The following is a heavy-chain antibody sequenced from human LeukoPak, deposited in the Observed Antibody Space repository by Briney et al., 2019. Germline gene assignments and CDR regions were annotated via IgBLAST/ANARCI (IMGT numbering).Heavy chain of an antibody. Sequence: GGSLILSCAASGFIFSNYAMSWLRPLPARALAWVSTISSRGDSTYVADSVKGRFTISRDNSKNSLYLQMNTVRAEDTAVYYCVKGPRPDITVAHTVENWDQGTLVTVSS. D-gene: IGHD6-19*01. CDR3: VKGPRPDITVAHTVEN. CDR2: ISSRGDST. CDR1: GFIFSNYA. V-gene: IGHV3-23*01. J-gene: IGHJ4*02.